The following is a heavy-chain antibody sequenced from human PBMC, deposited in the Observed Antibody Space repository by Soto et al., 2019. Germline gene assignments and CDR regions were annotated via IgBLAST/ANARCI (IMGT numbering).Heavy chain of an antibody. CDR1: GSSINSSGYY. D-gene: IGHD3-3*02. Sequence: SETLSLTCAVSGSSINSSGYYWGWIRQPPGKGLEWIGSMFYGVSTYYNPSLKSRVTVSVDTSKNQFSLNLRSVTAADTAVYYCARLPSRHLVDYWGQGTLVTVSS. J-gene: IGHJ4*02. CDR3: ARLPSRHLVDY. CDR2: MFYGVST. V-gene: IGHV4-39*01.